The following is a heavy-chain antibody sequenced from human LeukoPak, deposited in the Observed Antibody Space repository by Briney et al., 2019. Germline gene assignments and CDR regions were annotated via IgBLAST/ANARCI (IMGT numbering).Heavy chain of an antibody. D-gene: IGHD2-2*01. J-gene: IGHJ6*03. CDR2: IYISGST. CDR1: GGSISSGSYY. V-gene: IGHV4-61*02. Sequence: SETLSLTCTVSGGSISSGSYYWSWIRQPAGKGLEWIGRIYISGSTSYNPSLKSRVTMSVDTSKNQFSLNLSSVTAADTAVYYCARVRGSSCSSASCYSNPYYYHYYYMDVWGKGTTVTVSS. CDR3: ARVRGSSCSSASCYSNPYYYHYYYMDV.